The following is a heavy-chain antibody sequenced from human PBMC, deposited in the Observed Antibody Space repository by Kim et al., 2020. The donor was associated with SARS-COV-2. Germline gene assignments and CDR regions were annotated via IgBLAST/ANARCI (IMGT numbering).Heavy chain of an antibody. V-gene: IGHV4-34*01. CDR1: GGSFSGYY. CDR3: AGGQGVTLVRGPQGWFCP. J-gene: IGHJ5*02. D-gene: IGHD3-10*01. Sequence: SETLSLTCAVYGGSFSGYYWSWIRQPPGKGLEWIGEINHSGSTNYNPSLKSRVTILVDTSKNQFSLMLSSVTAADTAVFYCAGGQGVTLVRGPQGWFCP. CDR2: INHSGST.